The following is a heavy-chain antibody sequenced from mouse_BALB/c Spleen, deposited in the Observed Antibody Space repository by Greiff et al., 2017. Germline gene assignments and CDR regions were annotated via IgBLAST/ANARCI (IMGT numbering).Heavy chain of an antibody. Sequence: EVKLQESGPELVKPGASVKMSCKASGYTFTSYVMHWVKQKPGQGLEWIGYINPYNDGTKYNEKFKGKATLTSDKSSSTAYMELSSLTSEDSAVYYCARKTTATNFDYWGQGTTLTVSS. CDR1: GYTFTSYV. CDR3: ARKTTATNFDY. CDR2: INPYNDGT. J-gene: IGHJ2*01. V-gene: IGHV1-14*01. D-gene: IGHD1-2*01.